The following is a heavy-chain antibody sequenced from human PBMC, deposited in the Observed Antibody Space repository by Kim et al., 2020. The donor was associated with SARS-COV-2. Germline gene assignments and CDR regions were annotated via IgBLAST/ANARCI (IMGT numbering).Heavy chain of an antibody. CDR2: ISGSGGST. Sequence: GGSLRLSCAASGFTFSSYAMSWVRQAPGKGLEWVSAISGSGGSTYYADSVKGRYTISRDNSKNTLYLQMNSLRAEDTAVYYCAKRPYGGGYYDGSEYFQHWGQGTLVTVSS. CDR1: GFTFSSYA. CDR3: AKRPYGGGYYDGSEYFQH. D-gene: IGHD1-26*01. V-gene: IGHV3-23*01. J-gene: IGHJ1*01.